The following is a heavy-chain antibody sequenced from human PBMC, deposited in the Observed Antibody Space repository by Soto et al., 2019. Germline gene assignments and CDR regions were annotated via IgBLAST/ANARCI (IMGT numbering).Heavy chain of an antibody. V-gene: IGHV1-69*08. CDR1: GGTFSSYT. Sequence: QVQLVQSGAEVKKPGSSVKVSCKASGGTFSSYTISWVRQAPGQGLEWMGRIIPILGIANYAQKFQGRVTITPDKSTRTAYMELSSLRSEDTAVYYCARDLSSSWYGWFDPWGQGTLVTVSS. CDR3: ARDLSSSWYGWFDP. CDR2: IIPILGIA. J-gene: IGHJ5*02. D-gene: IGHD6-13*01.